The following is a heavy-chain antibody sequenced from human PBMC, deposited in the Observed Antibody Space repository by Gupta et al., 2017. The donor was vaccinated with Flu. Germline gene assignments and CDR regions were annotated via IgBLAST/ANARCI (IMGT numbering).Heavy chain of an antibody. CDR3: AKVPFIAVADTNFDY. D-gene: IGHD6-19*01. CDR1: GFTLSSYA. V-gene: IGHV3-23*01. J-gene: IGHJ4*02. CDR2: IGGSGGST. Sequence: EVQLLESGGGLVQPGGSLRLSCAASGFTLSSYAMSWVRQAPGKGLEWVSAIGGSGGSTYYADSVKGRFTISRDNTKNTLYLQMNSLRAEDTAVYYCAKVPFIAVADTNFDYWGQGTLVTVSS.